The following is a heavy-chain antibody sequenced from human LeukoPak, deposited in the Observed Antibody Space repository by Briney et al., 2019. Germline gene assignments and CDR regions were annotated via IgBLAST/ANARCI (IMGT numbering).Heavy chain of an antibody. V-gene: IGHV3-48*04. CDR2: ISSSGSTI. Sequence: GSLRLSCAASGFTFSSYAMHWVRQAPGKGLEWVSYISSSGSTIYYADSVKGRFTISRDNAKNSLYLQMNSLRAEDTAVYYCARDLSLYCSGGSCYSLNYWGQGTLVTVSS. CDR3: ARDLSLYCSGGSCYSLNY. J-gene: IGHJ4*02. CDR1: GFTFSSYA. D-gene: IGHD2-15*01.